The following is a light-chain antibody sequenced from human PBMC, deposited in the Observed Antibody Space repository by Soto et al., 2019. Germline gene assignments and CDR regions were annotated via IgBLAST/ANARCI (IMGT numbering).Light chain of an antibody. J-gene: IGLJ3*02. V-gene: IGLV1-44*01. CDR1: SSNIGSNT. Sequence: QSVLTQAPSASGTPGQRVTISCSGSSSNIGSNTVNWYQQLPGTAPKLLIYNNAQRPSGVRDRFFCCKSGTSASLAIGGLQREEEDDYDRVVWDDSVNAWVFAGGTKVTAL. CDR3: VVWDDSVNAWV. CDR2: NNA.